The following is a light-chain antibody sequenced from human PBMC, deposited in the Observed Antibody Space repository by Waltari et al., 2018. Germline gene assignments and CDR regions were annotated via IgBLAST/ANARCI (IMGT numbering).Light chain of an antibody. V-gene: IGLV3-21*04. CDR1: NIGSQT. CDR2: GDN. J-gene: IGLJ2*01. Sequence: SVVLTQPPSVSVAPGKTATITCAEDNIGSQTVHWYQQKPGQAPVLVIFGDNARPSGIPERVSGSNPGSTASLTISTVEAGDEAVYFCQVWDSATDHPIFGGGTRVTVL. CDR3: QVWDSATDHPI.